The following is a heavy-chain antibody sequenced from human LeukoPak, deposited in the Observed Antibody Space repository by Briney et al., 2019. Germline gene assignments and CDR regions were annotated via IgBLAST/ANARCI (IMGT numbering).Heavy chain of an antibody. CDR2: ILYGGSNE. V-gene: IGHV3-30*18. J-gene: IGHJ4*02. CDR3: AKPTGLWFGELPLDY. CDR1: GFTFNSYG. Sequence: GRSLRHSCAASGFTFNSYGMHWVRQAPGKGLEWVAVILYGGSNEYYADSVKGRFTISRDNSKNTLYLQMNSLRVEDTAVYYCAKPTGLWFGELPLDYWGQGTLVTVSS. D-gene: IGHD3-10*01.